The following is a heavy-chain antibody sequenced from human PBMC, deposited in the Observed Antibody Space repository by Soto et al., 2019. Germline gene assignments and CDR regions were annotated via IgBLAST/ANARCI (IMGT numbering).Heavy chain of an antibody. Sequence: QVQLQESGPGLVKPSQTLSLTCTVSGGSISSGGYYWSWIRQHPGKGLEWIGYIYYSGSTYYNPSLKSRVTMSVDRSKNQFSLKLSSVTAADTAVYSCARVPYYDYIWGSYRHWYFDLWGRGTLVTVSS. J-gene: IGHJ2*01. CDR2: IYYSGST. D-gene: IGHD3-16*02. CDR1: GGSISSGGYY. V-gene: IGHV4-31*03. CDR3: ARVPYYDYIWGSYRHWYFDL.